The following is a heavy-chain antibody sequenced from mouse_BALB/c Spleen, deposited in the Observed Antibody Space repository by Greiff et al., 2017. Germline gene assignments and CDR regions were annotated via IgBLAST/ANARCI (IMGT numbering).Heavy chain of an antibody. D-gene: IGHD2-2*01. CDR3: ARGGYDEYAMDY. J-gene: IGHJ4*01. V-gene: IGHV1-4*01. CDR1: GYTFTSYT. CDR2: INPSSGYT. Sequence: VQLQQSGAELARPGASVKMSCKASGYTFTSYTMHWVKQRSGQGLEWIGYINPSSGYTNYNQKFKDKATLTADKSSSTAYMQLSSLTSEDSAVYYCARGGYDEYAMDYWGQGTSVTVSS.